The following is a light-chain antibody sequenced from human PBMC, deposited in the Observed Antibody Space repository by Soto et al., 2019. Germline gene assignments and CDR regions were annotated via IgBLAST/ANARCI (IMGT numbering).Light chain of an antibody. CDR2: TNI. CDR1: NSNIGRNT. CDR3: AAWDDSLNGVV. V-gene: IGLV1-44*01. J-gene: IGLJ2*01. Sequence: QSVLTQPPSASGTPGQSVTISCSGSNSNIGRNTVNWYQQLPGRAPKLLIYTNIQRPSGVPDRFSASKSGTSASVAISGLQSGDEADYYCAAWDDSLNGVVFGGGTKVTVL.